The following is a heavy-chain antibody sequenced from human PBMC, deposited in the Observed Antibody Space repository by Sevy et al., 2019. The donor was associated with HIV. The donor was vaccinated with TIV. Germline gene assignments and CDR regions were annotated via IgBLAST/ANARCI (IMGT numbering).Heavy chain of an antibody. CDR1: GFTFSKYA. V-gene: IGHV3-23*01. D-gene: IGHD6-19*01. Sequence: GESLKISCGASGFTFSKYAMSWVRQAPGKGLEWVSAINSNGGSTYYGASVKGRVTISRDNSKNTLYLQMNSLRAEDTAVYYCARDSSGWTFDDWGQGTLVTVSS. CDR2: INSNGGST. J-gene: IGHJ4*02. CDR3: ARDSSGWTFDD.